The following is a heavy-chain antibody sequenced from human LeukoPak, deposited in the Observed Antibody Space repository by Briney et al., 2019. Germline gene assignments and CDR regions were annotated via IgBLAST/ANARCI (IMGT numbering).Heavy chain of an antibody. Sequence: ASVKVSCKSSGYTFTSYYMHWVRQAPGQGLKWMGMINPNSGSTISAQNFQGRITMTRDTSTSTVHMELSSLRSEDTAVHYCARGGRDGYNWGHYYWGQGTLVTVSS. V-gene: IGHV1-46*01. CDR2: INPNSGST. J-gene: IGHJ4*02. CDR1: GYTFTSYY. CDR3: ARGGRDGYNWGHYY. D-gene: IGHD5-24*01.